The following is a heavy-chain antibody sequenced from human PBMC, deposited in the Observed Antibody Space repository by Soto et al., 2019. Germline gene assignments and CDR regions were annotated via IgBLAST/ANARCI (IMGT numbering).Heavy chain of an antibody. J-gene: IGHJ4*02. CDR1: GGSVSSGSYY. D-gene: IGHD2-15*01. V-gene: IGHV4-61*01. CDR3: ASSYCSGGSCEDY. Sequence: QGQLQEAGEGVVKPSETLSLTCTVYGGSVSSGSYYWSWIRQTPGKGLEWIGYIYYSGSTIYNPSLTSRVTISVDTSMNQCSLKLSSVTAADTAVYYCASSYCSGGSCEDYWGQGTLVTVSS. CDR2: IYYSGST.